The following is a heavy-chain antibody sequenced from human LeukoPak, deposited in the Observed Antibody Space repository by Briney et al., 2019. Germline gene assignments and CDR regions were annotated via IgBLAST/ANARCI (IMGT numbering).Heavy chain of an antibody. D-gene: IGHD5-24*01. J-gene: IGHJ4*02. CDR2: INSGGSNT. Sequence: GGSLRLSCAASGITFRNYWMHWVRQVPGKGLVWVSRINSGGSNTSYADSVKGRFTISRDNAKNTLYLQMNSLRAEDTAVYYCAKGGRRDGYNPTAEYDYWGQGTLVTVSS. CDR1: GITFRNYW. CDR3: AKGGRRDGYNPTAEYDY. V-gene: IGHV3-74*01.